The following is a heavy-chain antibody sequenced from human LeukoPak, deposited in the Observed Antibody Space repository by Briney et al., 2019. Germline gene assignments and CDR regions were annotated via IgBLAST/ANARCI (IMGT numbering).Heavy chain of an antibody. CDR1: GFTFSSYE. CDR3: ARGEATAMVPDLDY. J-gene: IGHJ4*02. Sequence: PGGSLRLSCAASGFTFSSYEMNWVRQAPGKGLEWVSYISSSGSTIYYADSVKGRFTISRDNAKNSLYLQMNSLRAEDTAVYYCARGEATAMVPDLDYWGQGTLVTVSS. D-gene: IGHD5-18*01. CDR2: ISSSGSTI. V-gene: IGHV3-48*03.